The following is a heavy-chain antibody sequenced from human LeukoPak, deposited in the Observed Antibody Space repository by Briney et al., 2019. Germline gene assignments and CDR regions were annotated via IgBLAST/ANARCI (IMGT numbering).Heavy chain of an antibody. Sequence: GGSLRLSCAASGFTFSSYWMTWVRQAPGKGLEWVANIRQDGGETYYLGSVKGRFTISRDNAKNSLYLQMNSLRAEDTAVYYCSNQPAASVGYWGQGVLVAVSS. D-gene: IGHD4-23*01. V-gene: IGHV3-7*01. CDR3: SNQPAASVGY. J-gene: IGHJ4*02. CDR2: IRQDGGET. CDR1: GFTFSSYW.